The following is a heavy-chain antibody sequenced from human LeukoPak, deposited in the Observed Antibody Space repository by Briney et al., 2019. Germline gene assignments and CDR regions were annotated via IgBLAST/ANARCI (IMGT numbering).Heavy chain of an antibody. D-gene: IGHD6-19*01. V-gene: IGHV3-23*01. CDR2: ISGSGGST. Sequence: PGGSLRLSCAASGFTFSSYAMSWVRQAPGKGLEWVSGISGSGGSTYYADSEKGRFTISRDNSKNTLYLQMNSLRAEDTAVYYCAKDSFLGSSGWYYFDYWGQGTLVTVSS. CDR3: AKDSFLGSSGWYYFDY. CDR1: GFTFSSYA. J-gene: IGHJ4*02.